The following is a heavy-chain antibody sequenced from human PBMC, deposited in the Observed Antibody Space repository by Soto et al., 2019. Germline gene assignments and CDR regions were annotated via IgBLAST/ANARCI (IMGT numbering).Heavy chain of an antibody. CDR2: INPYNLNT. D-gene: IGHD3-22*01. J-gene: IGHJ4*02. CDR1: GYTFTNFH. V-gene: IGHV1-18*01. Sequence: ASVKVSCKASGYTFTNFHISWVRQAPGQGLEWMGWINPYNLNTNYAQKLQGRVTMTTDTSTSTTYMELRSLRSDDTAVYYCARLGLSMIKSFDSWGQGTLVTVSS. CDR3: ARLGLSMIKSFDS.